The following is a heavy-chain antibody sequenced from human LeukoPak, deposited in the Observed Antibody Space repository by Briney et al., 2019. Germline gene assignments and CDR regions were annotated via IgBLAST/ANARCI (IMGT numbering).Heavy chain of an antibody. V-gene: IGHV3-11*04. CDR2: ISGSGNSF. D-gene: IGHD1-7*01. CDR1: GFTFSDFY. Sequence: NPGGSLRLSCAPSGFTFSDFYMAWIRQAPGKGLEALSYISGSGNSFYYADSVKGRFTLSRDNAKNALYLQVNSLRVEDTAIYFCTRARDNWNSRQDFWGQGAWVTVSS. J-gene: IGHJ4*02. CDR3: TRARDNWNSRQDF.